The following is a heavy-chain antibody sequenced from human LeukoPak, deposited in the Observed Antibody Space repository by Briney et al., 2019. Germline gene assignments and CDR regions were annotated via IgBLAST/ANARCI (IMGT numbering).Heavy chain of an antibody. CDR2: INHSGST. D-gene: IGHD5-18*01. Sequence: SETLSLTCAVYGGSFSGYYWSWIRQPPGKGLEWIGEINHSGSTNYNPSLKSRVTISVDTSKNRFSPKLSSVTAADTAVYYCARGGDHTAATPFDPWGQGTLVTVSS. CDR1: GGSFSGYY. V-gene: IGHV4-34*01. CDR3: ARGGDHTAATPFDP. J-gene: IGHJ5*02.